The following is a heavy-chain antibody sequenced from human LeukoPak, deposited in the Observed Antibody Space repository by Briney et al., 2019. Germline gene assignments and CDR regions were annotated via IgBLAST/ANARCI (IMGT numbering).Heavy chain of an antibody. Sequence: PGGSLRLSCAATGFTFSSYGMHWVRQAPGKGLEWVAVISYDGSNKYYADSVKGRFTISRDNSKNTLYLQMNSLRAEDTAVYYCAKGSNCCSGGSCPLDYLGQGTLVTVSS. J-gene: IGHJ4*02. V-gene: IGHV3-30*18. CDR3: AKGSNCCSGGSCPLDY. D-gene: IGHD2-15*01. CDR1: GFTFSSYG. CDR2: ISYDGSNK.